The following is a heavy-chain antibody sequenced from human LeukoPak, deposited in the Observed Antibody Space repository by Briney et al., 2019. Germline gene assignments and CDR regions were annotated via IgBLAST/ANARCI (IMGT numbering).Heavy chain of an antibody. Sequence: GASVKVSCKASGYTFTGYYMHWVRQTPGQGLEWMGWINPNSGGTNYAQKFQGRVTMTRDTSISTAYMELSRLRSDDTAVYYCARVPVDTAMSYYFDYWGQGTLVTVSS. J-gene: IGHJ4*02. CDR1: GYTFTGYY. V-gene: IGHV1-2*02. CDR2: INPNSGGT. D-gene: IGHD5-18*01. CDR3: ARVPVDTAMSYYFDY.